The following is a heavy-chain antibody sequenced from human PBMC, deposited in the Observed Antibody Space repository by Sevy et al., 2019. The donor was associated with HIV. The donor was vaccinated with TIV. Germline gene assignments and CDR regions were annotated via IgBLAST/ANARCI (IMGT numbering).Heavy chain of an antibody. CDR1: GGSISSGGYY. CDR2: ICYSGST. D-gene: IGHD5-12*01. J-gene: IGHJ5*02. CDR3: ARVYIVAINWIDP. Sequence: SETLSLTCTVSGGSISSGGYYWSWIRQHPGKGLEWIGYICYSGSTYYNPSLKSRVTISVDTSKNQFSLKLSSVTAADTAVYYCARVYIVAINWIDPWGQGTLVTVSS. V-gene: IGHV4-31*03.